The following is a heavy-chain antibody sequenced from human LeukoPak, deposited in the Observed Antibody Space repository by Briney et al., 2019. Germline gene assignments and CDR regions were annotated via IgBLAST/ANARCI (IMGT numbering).Heavy chain of an antibody. V-gene: IGHV1-18*01. CDR3: ARGLGSGYSYGFHP. CDR2: ISAYNGNT. Sequence: ASVTVSCKASGYTFTSYGLSWVRQAPGQGLEWMGWISAYNGNTNYARKLQGRVTMTTDTSTSTAYMELRSLRSDDTAVYYCARGLGSGYSYGFHPWGQGTLVTVSS. CDR1: GYTFTSYG. J-gene: IGHJ5*02. D-gene: IGHD5-18*01.